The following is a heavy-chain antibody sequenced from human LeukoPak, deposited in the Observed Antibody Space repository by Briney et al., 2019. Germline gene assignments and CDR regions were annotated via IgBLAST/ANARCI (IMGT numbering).Heavy chain of an antibody. Sequence: SETLSLTCTVSGGSISSGSYYWSWIRQPAGTGLEWIGRIYTSGSTNYNPSLKSRVTISVDTSKNQFSLKLSSVTAADTAVYYCARVSIAVAGTFDYWGQGTLVTVSS. CDR3: ARVSIAVAGTFDY. CDR1: GGSISSGSYY. J-gene: IGHJ4*02. D-gene: IGHD6-19*01. V-gene: IGHV4-61*02. CDR2: IYTSGST.